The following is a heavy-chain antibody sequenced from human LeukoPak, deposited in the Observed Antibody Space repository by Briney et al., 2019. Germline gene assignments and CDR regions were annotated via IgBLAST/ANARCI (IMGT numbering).Heavy chain of an antibody. CDR3: ARPYGDYGVDAFDI. Sequence: SETLSLTCTVSGYSISSSSYYWGWIRQPPGKWLEWIGSIYYSGSTYYNPSLKSRVTISVDTSKNQFSLKLSSVTAADTAVYYCARPYGDYGVDAFDIWGQGTMVTVSS. J-gene: IGHJ3*02. V-gene: IGHV4-39*01. D-gene: IGHD4-17*01. CDR2: IYYSGST. CDR1: GYSISSSSYY.